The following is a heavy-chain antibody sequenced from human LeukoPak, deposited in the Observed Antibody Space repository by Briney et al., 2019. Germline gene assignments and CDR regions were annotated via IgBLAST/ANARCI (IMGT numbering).Heavy chain of an antibody. J-gene: IGHJ4*02. V-gene: IGHV1-24*01. D-gene: IGHD3-10*01. CDR2: FDPGDGET. Sequence: EASVRVSYKVSGYTLTELSMHWVRQAPGKGLEWMGGFDPGDGETIYAQKFQGRVTMTEDTSTDTAYMELSSLRSEDTAVYYCARVRSTDYYGSGSSPNNRPFDYWGQGTLVTVSS. CDR3: ARVRSTDYYGSGSSPNNRPFDY. CDR1: GYTLTELS.